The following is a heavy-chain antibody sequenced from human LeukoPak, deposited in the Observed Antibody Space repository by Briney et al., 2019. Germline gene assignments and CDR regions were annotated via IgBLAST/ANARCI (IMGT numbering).Heavy chain of an antibody. J-gene: IGHJ2*01. Sequence: GGSLTLFCAASGFTFSSYRMNWVRQAPGKGLEWVSSISVTSSYIYYADSVKGRLTISRDNAKNALYLQMNSLRAEETAVYYCARDVAGLWYFDLWGRGTLVTVSS. CDR1: GFTFSSYR. D-gene: IGHD6-19*01. V-gene: IGHV3-21*01. CDR2: ISVTSSYI. CDR3: ARDVAGLWYFDL.